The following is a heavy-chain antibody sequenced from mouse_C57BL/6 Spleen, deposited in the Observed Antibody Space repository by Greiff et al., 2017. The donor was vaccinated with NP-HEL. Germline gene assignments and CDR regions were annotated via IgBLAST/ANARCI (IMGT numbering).Heavy chain of an antibody. CDR1: GYTFTSYW. Sequence: VQLQRSGAELVMPGASVKLSCKASGYTFTSYWMHWVKQRPGQGLEWIGEIDPSDSYTNYNQKFKGKSTLTVDKSSSTAYMQLSSLTSEDSAVYYCARSGLTGSYFDYWGQGTTLTVSS. D-gene: IGHD4-1*01. V-gene: IGHV1-69*01. CDR2: IDPSDSYT. CDR3: ARSGLTGSYFDY. J-gene: IGHJ2*01.